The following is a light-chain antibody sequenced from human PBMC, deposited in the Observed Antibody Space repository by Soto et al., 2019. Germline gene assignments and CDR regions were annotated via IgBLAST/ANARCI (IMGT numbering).Light chain of an antibody. Sequence: QSALPQPASVSGSPGQSIAISCTGTSRDVGSYNLVSWYQQHPGKAPKVMIYEGTKRPSGVSDRFSGSKSGNTASLTISGLQADDEADYYCCSYAGSSTYVFGTGTKLTVL. CDR1: SRDVGSYNL. CDR2: EGT. V-gene: IGLV2-23*01. CDR3: CSYAGSSTYV. J-gene: IGLJ1*01.